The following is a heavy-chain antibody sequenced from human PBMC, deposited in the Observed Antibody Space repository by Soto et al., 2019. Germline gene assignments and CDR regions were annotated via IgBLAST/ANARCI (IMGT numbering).Heavy chain of an antibody. Sequence: SETLSLTCAVSGYSISSGYYWGWIRQPPGKGLEWIGSIYHSGSTYYNPSLKSRVTISVDTSKNQFSLKLSSVTAADTAVYYCARYGTMGDYCWFDPWGEGTLVIVS. CDR2: IYHSGST. CDR3: ARYGTMGDYCWFDP. V-gene: IGHV4-38-2*01. CDR1: GYSISSGYY. D-gene: IGHD1-26*01. J-gene: IGHJ5*02.